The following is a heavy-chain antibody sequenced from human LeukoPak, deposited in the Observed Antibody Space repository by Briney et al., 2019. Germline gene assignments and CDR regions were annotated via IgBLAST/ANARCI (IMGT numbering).Heavy chain of an antibody. J-gene: IGHJ6*02. V-gene: IGHV3-33*01. CDR2: IWYDGSNK. CDR1: GFTFSSYG. D-gene: IGHD5-12*01. CDR3: ARDLVAEGGRPYYYYYYYGMDV. Sequence: GRSLRLSCAASGFTFSSYGMHWVRQAPGKGLEWVAVIWYDGSNKYYADSVKGRFTISRDNSKNTLYLQMNSLRAEDMAVYYCARDLVAEGGRPYYYYYYYGMDVWGQGTTVTVSS.